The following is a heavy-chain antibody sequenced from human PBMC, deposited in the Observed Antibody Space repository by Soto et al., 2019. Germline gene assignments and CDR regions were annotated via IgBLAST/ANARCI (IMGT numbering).Heavy chain of an antibody. D-gene: IGHD5-12*01. V-gene: IGHV1-46*01. J-gene: IGHJ3*02. CDR2: INPSGGST. Sequence: GASVKVSCKASGYTFTSYYMHGVRQAPGQGLEWMGIINPSGGSTSYAQKLQGRVTMTRDTSTSTVYMELSSLRSEDTAVYYCARGGYSGYDTPPDAFDIWGQGTMVTVSS. CDR3: ARGGYSGYDTPPDAFDI. CDR1: GYTFTSYY.